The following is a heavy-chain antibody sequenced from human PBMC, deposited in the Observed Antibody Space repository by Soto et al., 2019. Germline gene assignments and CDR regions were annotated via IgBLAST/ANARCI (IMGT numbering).Heavy chain of an antibody. Sequence: GPVKVSCKASGYTFTSYYMHWVRQAPGQGLEWMGIINPSGGSTSYAQKFQGRVTMTRDTSTSTVYMELSSLRSEDTAVYYCARARSSSYWFDPWGQGTLVTVSS. CDR1: GYTFTSYY. D-gene: IGHD6-13*01. J-gene: IGHJ5*02. V-gene: IGHV1-46*03. CDR2: INPSGGST. CDR3: ARARSSSYWFDP.